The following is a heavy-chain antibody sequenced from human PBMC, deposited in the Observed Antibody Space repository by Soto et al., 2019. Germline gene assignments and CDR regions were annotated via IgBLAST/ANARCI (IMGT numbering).Heavy chain of an antibody. CDR1: GGSISSGDYY. CDR2: IYYSGST. D-gene: IGHD1-26*01. V-gene: IGHV4-30-4*01. Sequence: SETLSLTCTVSGGSISSGDYYWSWIRQPPGKGLEWIGYIYYSGSTYYNPSLKSRVTISVDTSKNQFSPKLSSVTAADTAVYYCAREVVGATKYNWFDPWDQGTLVTVSS. J-gene: IGHJ5*02. CDR3: AREVVGATKYNWFDP.